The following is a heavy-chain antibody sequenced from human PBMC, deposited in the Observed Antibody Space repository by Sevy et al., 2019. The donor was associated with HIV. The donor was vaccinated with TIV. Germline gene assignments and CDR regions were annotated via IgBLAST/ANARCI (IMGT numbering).Heavy chain of an antibody. Sequence: GGSLRLSCAASGFTFSSYAMSWVRQAPGKGLEWVAAISGSGGSTYYADSVKGRFTITRDNSKNTRYLQMNSLRAEDTALYYCAKLTTGLAAAGYFDYWGQGTLVTVSS. D-gene: IGHD6-13*01. CDR2: ISGSGGST. J-gene: IGHJ4*02. CDR3: AKLTTGLAAAGYFDY. V-gene: IGHV3-23*01. CDR1: GFTFSSYA.